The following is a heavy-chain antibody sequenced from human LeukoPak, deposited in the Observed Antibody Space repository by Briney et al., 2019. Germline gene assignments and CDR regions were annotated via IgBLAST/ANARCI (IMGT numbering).Heavy chain of an antibody. CDR2: IKQDGSEK. CDR3: ARGGFYPDY. V-gene: IGHV3-7*04. D-gene: IGHD2/OR15-2a*01. Sequence: GGSLRLSCAASGFTFSSYSMNWVRQAPGKGLEWVAKIKQDGSEKYYVDSVRGRFTISRDNAKNSLSLRLNSLRAEDTALYYCARGGFYPDYWGQGTLVTVSS. CDR1: GFTFSSYS. J-gene: IGHJ4*02.